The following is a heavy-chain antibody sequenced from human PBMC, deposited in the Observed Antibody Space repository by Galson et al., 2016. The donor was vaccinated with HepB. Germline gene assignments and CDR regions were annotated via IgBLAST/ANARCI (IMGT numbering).Heavy chain of an antibody. D-gene: IGHD6-13*01. CDR1: GYTFTNYA. Sequence: SVKVSCKASGYTFTNYAMHWVRQAPGQRLEWMGWINAGNGNTKYSQRFQSRVTIARDTSASTVYMELSSLRSEDTAVYYCARDVVPHYSSGWYVGVPDKNYYYSYYAMDVWGQGTTVTVSS. J-gene: IGHJ6*02. V-gene: IGHV1-3*01. CDR3: ARDVVPHYSSGWYVGVPDKNYYYSYYAMDV. CDR2: INAGNGNT.